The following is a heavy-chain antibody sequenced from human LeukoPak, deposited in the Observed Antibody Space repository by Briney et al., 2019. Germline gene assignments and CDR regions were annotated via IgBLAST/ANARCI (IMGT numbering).Heavy chain of an antibody. J-gene: IGHJ5*02. Sequence: PSETLSLTCTVSGGSISTYYWSWIRQPPGKGLEWIGYINYSGNTNYNPSLKGRVTISLDKSKNQFSLNLNSVTAADTAVYYCARDLPTLIPGFDPWGQGTLVTVSS. CDR1: GGSISTYY. V-gene: IGHV4-59*01. CDR2: INYSGNT. CDR3: ARDLPTLIPGFDP.